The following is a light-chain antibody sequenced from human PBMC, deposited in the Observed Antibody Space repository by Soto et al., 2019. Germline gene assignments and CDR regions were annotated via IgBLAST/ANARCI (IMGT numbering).Light chain of an antibody. Sequence: QSVLTQPPSVSEAPRQRVTISCSGSSSNIGNNAVNWYQQLPGKAPKLLIYYDDLLPSGVSDRFSGSKSGTSASLAISGLQSDDEADYYCAAWDDNVNGYVFGTGTKLTV. V-gene: IGLV1-36*01. CDR1: SSNIGNNA. CDR3: AAWDDNVNGYV. J-gene: IGLJ1*01. CDR2: YDD.